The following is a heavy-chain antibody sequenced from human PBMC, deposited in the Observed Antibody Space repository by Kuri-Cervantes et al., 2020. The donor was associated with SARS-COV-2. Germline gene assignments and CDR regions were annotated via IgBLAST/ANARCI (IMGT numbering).Heavy chain of an antibody. V-gene: IGHV4-30-4*08. CDR2: IYYSGST. CDR1: GGSISSGDYY. CDR3: ARGWGGYCSSTSCYYYYYGMDV. D-gene: IGHD2-2*01. Sequence: SETLSLTCTVSGGSISSGDYYWSWIRQHPGKGLEWIGYIYYSGSTYYNPSLKSRVTISVDTSKNQFSLKLSSVTATDTAVYYCARGWGGYCSSTSCYYYYYGMDVRGQGTTVTVSS. J-gene: IGHJ6*02.